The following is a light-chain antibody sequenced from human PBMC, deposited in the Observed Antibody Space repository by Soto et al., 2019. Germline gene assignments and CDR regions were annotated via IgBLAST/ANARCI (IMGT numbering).Light chain of an antibody. CDR3: QQYKNWPLT. V-gene: IGKV3-15*01. CDR1: QSVSSN. J-gene: IGKJ4*01. Sequence: EIVMTQSPATLSVSPGERATLSCRASQSVSSNLAWFQQKPGQDPRLLIYGTSTRATGIPARFSGSGSGTEFTLTISSLQSEDFAVYYCQQYKNWPLTFGGGTKVEIK. CDR2: GTS.